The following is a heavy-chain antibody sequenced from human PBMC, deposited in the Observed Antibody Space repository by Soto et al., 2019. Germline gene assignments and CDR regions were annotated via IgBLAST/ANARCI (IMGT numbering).Heavy chain of an antibody. D-gene: IGHD6-19*01. Sequence: EVQLVESGGGLVKPGGSVRLSCEASGFTFTSDSMTWVRQAPGKGLEWVSSISSHGRDIFYAASVKGRFTISRDNAKDSLDLQMTSLAGEVSAVYYCARGAALAGKLALWRQVTMVTVSS. V-gene: IGHV3-21*06. CDR1: GFTFTSDS. J-gene: IGHJ4*02. CDR2: ISSHGRDI. CDR3: ARGAALAGKLAL.